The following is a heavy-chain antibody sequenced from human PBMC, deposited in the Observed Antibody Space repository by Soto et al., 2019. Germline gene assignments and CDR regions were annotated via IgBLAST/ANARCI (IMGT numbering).Heavy chain of an antibody. CDR2: IIPIFGTA. V-gene: IGHV1-69*13. Sequence: VKVSCKASGGTFSSYAISWVRHAPGQGLEWMGGIIPIFGTANYAQKFQGRVTITADESTSTAYMELSSLRSEDTAVYYCARDPLLELPPAAMYSSSWGQGTLVTVSS. J-gene: IGHJ4*02. D-gene: IGHD2-2*01. CDR1: GGTFSSYA. CDR3: ARDPLLELPPAAMYSSS.